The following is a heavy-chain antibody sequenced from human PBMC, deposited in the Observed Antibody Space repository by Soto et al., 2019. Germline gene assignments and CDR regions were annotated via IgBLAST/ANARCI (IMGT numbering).Heavy chain of an antibody. Sequence: VQLQESGPGLVKPSETLSLTCTVSGGSVSSGSYYWSWIRQPPGKGLEWVSAISGSGGSTYYADSVKGRFTISRDNSKNTLYLQMNSLRAEDTAVYYCAKDSRGSPPSWGQGTLVTVSS. J-gene: IGHJ4*02. CDR2: ISGSGGST. V-gene: IGHV3-23*01. D-gene: IGHD1-26*01. CDR1: GGSVSSGSYY. CDR3: AKDSRGSPPS.